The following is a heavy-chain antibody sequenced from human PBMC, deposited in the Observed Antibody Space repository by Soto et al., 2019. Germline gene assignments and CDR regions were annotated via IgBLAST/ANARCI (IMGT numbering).Heavy chain of an antibody. Sequence: ASVKVSCKASGYTFTGYYMHWVRQAPGQGREWMGWINPNSGGTNYAQKFQGWVTMTRDTSLSTAYTELSRLRSDDTAVYYCARGKVFEVSQNDRDVFAIWGQGTTVTGSS. J-gene: IGHJ3*02. D-gene: IGHD3-3*01. CDR1: GYTFTGYY. V-gene: IGHV1-2*04. CDR3: ARGKVFEVSQNDRDVFAI. CDR2: INPNSGGT.